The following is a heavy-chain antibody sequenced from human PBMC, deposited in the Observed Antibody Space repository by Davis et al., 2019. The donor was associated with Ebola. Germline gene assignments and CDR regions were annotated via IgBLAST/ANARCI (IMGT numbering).Heavy chain of an antibody. Sequence: PGGSLRLSCAASGFTFSSYGMHWVRQAPGKGLEWVAVIWYDGSNKYYADSVKGRFTISRDNSKNTLYLQMNSLRAENTAVYYCARDGGDRYYFDYWGQGTLVTVSS. CDR1: GFTFSSYG. J-gene: IGHJ4*02. D-gene: IGHD2-21*02. CDR3: ARDGGDRYYFDY. CDR2: IWYDGSNK. V-gene: IGHV3-33*01.